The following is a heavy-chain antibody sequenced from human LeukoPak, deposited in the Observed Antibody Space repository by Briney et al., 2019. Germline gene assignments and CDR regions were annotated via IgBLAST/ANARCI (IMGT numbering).Heavy chain of an antibody. Sequence: PGGSLRLSCAASGFTFDDYAMHWVRQAPGKGLEWVSGISWNSGSIGYADSVKGRFTISRDNAKNSLYLQMNSLRAEDTALYYCAKDTHIGGFDYWGQGTLVTVSS. CDR3: AKDTHIGGFDY. D-gene: IGHD3-10*01. J-gene: IGHJ4*02. CDR1: GFTFDDYA. V-gene: IGHV3-9*01. CDR2: ISWNSGSI.